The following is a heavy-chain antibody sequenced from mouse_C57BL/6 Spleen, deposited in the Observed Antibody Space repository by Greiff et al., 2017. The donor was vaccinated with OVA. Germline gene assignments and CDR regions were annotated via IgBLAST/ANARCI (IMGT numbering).Heavy chain of an antibody. CDR3: ARSEGTWYFYI. Sequence: VQLQQSGAELVRPGTSVKMSCKASGYTFTNYWIGWAKQRPGHGLEWIGDIYPGGGYTNYNEKFKGKATLTADKSSSTAYMQFSSLTSEDSAIYSCARSEGTWYFYIWGTGTTVTVSS. V-gene: IGHV1-63*01. J-gene: IGHJ1*03. CDR2: IYPGGGYT. CDR1: GYTFTNYW. D-gene: IGHD3-1*01.